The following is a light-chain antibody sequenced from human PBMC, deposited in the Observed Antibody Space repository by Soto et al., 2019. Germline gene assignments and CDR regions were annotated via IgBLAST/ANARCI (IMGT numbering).Light chain of an antibody. CDR1: SSDVGGYNY. CDR3: CSYGGSNNLI. V-gene: IGLV2-8*01. J-gene: IGLJ7*01. Sequence: QSALTQPPSASGSPGQSVTISCTGTSSDVGGYNYVSWYQQHPGKAPRLMISEVNKRPSGVPDRFSGSKSGNTASLTVSGLQAEDEADYYCCSYGGSNNLIFGGGTQLTVL. CDR2: EVN.